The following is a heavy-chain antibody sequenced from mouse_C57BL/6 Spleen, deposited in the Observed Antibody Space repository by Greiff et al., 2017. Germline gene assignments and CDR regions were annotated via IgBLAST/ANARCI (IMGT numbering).Heavy chain of an antibody. Sequence: QVQLKESGPELVKPGASVKISCKASGYAFSSSWMNWVKQRPGKGLEWIGRIYPGDGATNYNGKFKGKATLTAEQSSSTAYMQLSSLTSEDSAVYYCARTLEYYYAMDYWGQGTSVTVSS. D-gene: IGHD1-2*01. CDR3: ARTLEYYYAMDY. CDR2: IYPGDGAT. J-gene: IGHJ4*01. CDR1: GYAFSSSW. V-gene: IGHV1-82*01.